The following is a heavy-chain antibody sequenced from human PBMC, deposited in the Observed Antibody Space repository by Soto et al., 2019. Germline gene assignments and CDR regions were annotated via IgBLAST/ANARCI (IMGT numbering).Heavy chain of an antibody. CDR1: GFAFSTYW. Sequence: EVQMVESGGGLVQPGGSLRLSCAASGFAFSTYWMLWVRQDPEKGLVWVSRINSDGSFTSYADSVKGRFTISRDNAKNTLYLQMNSLRGEDTAVYYCARGYSDTRGGSYYSPFDFWGQGTLVTVSS. D-gene: IGHD2-15*01. CDR3: ARGYSDTRGGSYYSPFDF. J-gene: IGHJ4*02. V-gene: IGHV3-74*01. CDR2: INSDGSFT.